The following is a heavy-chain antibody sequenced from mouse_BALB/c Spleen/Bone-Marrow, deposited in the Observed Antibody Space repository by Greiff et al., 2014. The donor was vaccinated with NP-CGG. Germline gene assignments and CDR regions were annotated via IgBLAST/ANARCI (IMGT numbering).Heavy chain of an antibody. V-gene: IGHV5-17*02. J-gene: IGHJ4*01. Sequence: EVQVVESGGGLVQPGGSRKLSCAASGFTFSSFGMHWVRQAPEKGLEWVAYISSGSSTIYYADNMKGRFTISRDNPKNTLFLQRTSLRSEDTTMYYCARDDCDYALDYWGQGTSVTVSS. D-gene: IGHD2-4*01. CDR3: ARDDCDYALDY. CDR1: GFTFSSFG. CDR2: ISSGSSTI.